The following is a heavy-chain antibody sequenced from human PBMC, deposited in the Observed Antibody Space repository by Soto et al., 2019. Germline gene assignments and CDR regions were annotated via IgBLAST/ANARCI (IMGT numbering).Heavy chain of an antibody. V-gene: IGHV4-34*01. J-gene: IGHJ4*02. Sequence: SAAVSLTYAVRGGTIRGYDWSWIRQPPGKGLEWIGEINHSGSTNYNPSLKSRVTISVDTSKNQFSLKLSSVTAADTAVYYCARVRGRDIVVVPAAKGYFDYWGQGTLVTVSS. CDR1: GGTIRGYD. CDR3: ARVRGRDIVVVPAAKGYFDY. CDR2: INHSGST. D-gene: IGHD2-2*01.